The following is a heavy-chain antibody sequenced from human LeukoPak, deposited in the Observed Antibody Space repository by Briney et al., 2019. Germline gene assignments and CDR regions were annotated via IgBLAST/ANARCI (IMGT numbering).Heavy chain of an antibody. CDR1: GFTFSDYY. D-gene: IGHD5-12*01. J-gene: IGHJ4*02. Sequence: GGSLRLSCAASGFTFSDYYMNWIRQAPGKGLEWVSYISSSSRTIYYADSVKGRFTISRDNAKNSLYLQMNSLRAEDTAVYYCARVLGDSLWLQSYYFDYWGQGTLVTVSS. CDR3: ARVLGDSLWLQSYYFDY. V-gene: IGHV3-11*04. CDR2: ISSSSRTI.